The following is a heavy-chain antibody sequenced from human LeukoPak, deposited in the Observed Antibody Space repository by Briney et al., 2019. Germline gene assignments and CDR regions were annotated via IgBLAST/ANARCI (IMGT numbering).Heavy chain of an antibody. J-gene: IGHJ1*01. V-gene: IGHV4-34*01. CDR1: GGSFSGYY. Sequence: SETLSLTCAVYGGSFSGYYWSWIRQPLGKGLEWIGEINHSGSTNYNPSLKSRVTISVDTSKNQFSLKLSSVTAADTAVYYCARAEVVGAHLRSGYFQHWGQGTLVIVSS. CDR3: ARAEVVGAHLRSGYFQH. CDR2: INHSGST. D-gene: IGHD1-26*01.